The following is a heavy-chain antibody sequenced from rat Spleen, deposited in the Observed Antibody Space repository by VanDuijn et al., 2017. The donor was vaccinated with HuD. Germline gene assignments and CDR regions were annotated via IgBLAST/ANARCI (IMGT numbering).Heavy chain of an antibody. V-gene: IGHV5-27*01. CDR2: ISIGGGTT. Sequence: EVQLVESGGGLVQPGRSMKLSCAASEFTFSGYYMAWVRQAPTKGLEWVAYISIGGGTTFYRDSVKGRFTISRDNAKSTLYLQMDSLRSEDTATYYCTTVVGDSYWYFDFWGPGTMVTVSS. CDR1: EFTFSGYY. J-gene: IGHJ1*01. CDR3: TTVVGDSYWYFDF. D-gene: IGHD4-2*01.